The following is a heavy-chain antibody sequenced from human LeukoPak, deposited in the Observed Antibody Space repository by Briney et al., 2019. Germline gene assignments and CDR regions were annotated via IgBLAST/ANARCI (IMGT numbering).Heavy chain of an antibody. D-gene: IGHD3-3*01. J-gene: IGHJ4*02. CDR2: ISYDGSNK. CDR1: GFTFSSYA. V-gene: IGHV3-30*04. Sequence: GRSLRLSCAASGFTFSSYAMHWVRQAPGKGLEWVAVISYDGSNKYYADSVKGRFTISRDNSKNTLYLQMNSLRAEDTAVYYCVRESVALRFLEWLSGQYFDYWGQGTLVTVSS. CDR3: VRESVALRFLEWLSGQYFDY.